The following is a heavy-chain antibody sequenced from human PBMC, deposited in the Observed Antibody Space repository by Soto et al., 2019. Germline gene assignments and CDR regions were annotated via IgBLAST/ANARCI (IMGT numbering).Heavy chain of an antibody. CDR2: INPGDSDI. CDR1: GYSFTTYW. CDR3: ARHEQFYYYYYGMDV. D-gene: IGHD4-4*01. Sequence: GESLKISFKASGYSFTTYWIAWVPQMPGKGLEWMGIINPGDSDIRYSPSFQGKVTISADNSISTAYLQWSSLKASGTAMYYCARHEQFYYYYYGMDVWGQGTAVTVSS. J-gene: IGHJ6*02. V-gene: IGHV5-51*01.